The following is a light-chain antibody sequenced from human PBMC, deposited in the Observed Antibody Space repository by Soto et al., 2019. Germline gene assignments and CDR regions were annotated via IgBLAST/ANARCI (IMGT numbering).Light chain of an antibody. V-gene: IGKV3-20*01. CDR2: AAS. Sequence: SVLTQSPGTLSLSPGEGATLSCRTSQSIGSTYLAWYQQRPGQAPRLLIYAASSRATGIPDRFSGSGSGTDFTLTISRLEPEDFAVYYCKQYFGSLYTFGQGTRLEIK. CDR1: QSIGSTY. CDR3: KQYFGSLYT. J-gene: IGKJ5*01.